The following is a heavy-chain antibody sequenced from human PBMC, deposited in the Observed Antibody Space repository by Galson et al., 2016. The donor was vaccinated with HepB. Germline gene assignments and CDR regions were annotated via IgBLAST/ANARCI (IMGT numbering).Heavy chain of an antibody. V-gene: IGHV3-23*01. D-gene: IGHD1-26*01. Sequence: SLRLSCAASGFTFSSYAMSWVRQAPGKGLECVSGISGSGVSTNYADSVRGRFTISRDNSKNTLYLQVNSLRAEDTAVYYCAKFSGSYYRYAFDIWGQGTLVTVSS. CDR1: GFTFSSYA. J-gene: IGHJ3*02. CDR2: ISGSGVST. CDR3: AKFSGSYYRYAFDI.